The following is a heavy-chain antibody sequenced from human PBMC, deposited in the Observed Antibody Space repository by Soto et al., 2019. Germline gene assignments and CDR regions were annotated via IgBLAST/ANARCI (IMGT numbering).Heavy chain of an antibody. V-gene: IGHV5-51*01. Sequence: GESLKISCQGSGYSFSSYWIAWVRQMPGKGLEWMGMIYPGDSDTRYSPSFQGQVTISADKSISTAYLQWGSLKASDTAMYYCARRGTTVTHNWFDPWGQGTLVTVSS. J-gene: IGHJ5*02. D-gene: IGHD4-17*01. CDR2: IYPGDSDT. CDR3: ARRGTTVTHNWFDP. CDR1: GYSFSSYW.